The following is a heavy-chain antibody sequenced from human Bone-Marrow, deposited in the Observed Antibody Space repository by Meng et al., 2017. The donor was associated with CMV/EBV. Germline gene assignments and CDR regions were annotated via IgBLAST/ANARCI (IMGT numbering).Heavy chain of an antibody. CDR3: ARADRYCSSTSCYFRH. D-gene: IGHD2-2*01. Sequence: GESLKISCAASGFTFSSYSMNWVRQAPGKGLEWVANIKQDGSEKYYVDSVKGRFTISRDNAKNSLYLQMNSLRAEDTAVYYCARADRYCSSTSCYFRHWGQGPLVTVSS. J-gene: IGHJ1*01. CDR1: GFTFSSYS. V-gene: IGHV3-7*01. CDR2: IKQDGSEK.